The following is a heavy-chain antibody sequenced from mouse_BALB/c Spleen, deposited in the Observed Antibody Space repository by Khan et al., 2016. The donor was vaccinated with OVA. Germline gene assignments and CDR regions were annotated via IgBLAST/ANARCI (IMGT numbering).Heavy chain of an antibody. CDR2: ISTSGRYT. Sequence: EVELVESGGDLVKPGGSLTLSCAASGFTFSSYGMSWVRQTPDKRLEWVAIISTSGRYTYYPARVKGLFTISSDNAKHTLFLQMSSRTSEDTAMYYCARGLYASSYDYYAVDYWGQGTSVTVSS. CDR1: GFTFSSYG. V-gene: IGHV5-6*01. CDR3: ARGLYASSYDYYAVDY. D-gene: IGHD1-1*01. J-gene: IGHJ4*01.